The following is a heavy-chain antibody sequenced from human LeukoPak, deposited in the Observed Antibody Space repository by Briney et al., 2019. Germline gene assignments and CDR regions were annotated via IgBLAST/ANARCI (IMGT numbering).Heavy chain of an antibody. CDR3: ARHRSSWYGAPFDY. J-gene: IGHJ4*02. Sequence: SETLSLTCTVSGGSISSSSYYWGWIRQPPGKGLEWIGSIYYSGSTYYNPSLKSRVTISVDTSKNQFSLKLSSVTAADTAVYYCARHRSSWYGAPFDYWGQGTLVTVSS. CDR2: IYYSGST. D-gene: IGHD6-13*01. CDR1: GGSISSSSYY. V-gene: IGHV4-39*01.